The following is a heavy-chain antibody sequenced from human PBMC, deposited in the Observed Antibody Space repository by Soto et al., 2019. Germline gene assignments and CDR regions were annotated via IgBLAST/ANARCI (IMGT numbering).Heavy chain of an antibody. CDR1: GYTFNDYE. CDR3: ARIAMPARPRWYNWFDP. J-gene: IGHJ5*02. CDR2: MNPNSGET. Sequence: QEQLVQSAAEVKKPGASVKVSCMTSGYTFNDYEINWVRQATGQGLEWIGWMNPNSGETGYAQRYQGRVTMNTSSSISTAYLELSSLTSDDTAVYYCARIAMPARPRWYNWFDPWGQGTLVTVSS. V-gene: IGHV1-8*02. D-gene: IGHD2-2*01.